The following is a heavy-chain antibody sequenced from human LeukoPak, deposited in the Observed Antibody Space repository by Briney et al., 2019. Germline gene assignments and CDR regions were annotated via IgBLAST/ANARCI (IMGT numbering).Heavy chain of an antibody. V-gene: IGHV3-30*04. D-gene: IGHD5-12*01. CDR3: ARGEKRTWWLRLGY. CDR2: ISYDGSK. CDR1: GFTFSSYA. Sequence: PGGSLRLSCAASGFTFSSYAMHWVRQAPGKGLEWVAVISYDGSKHYADSVKGRFTISRDNSKNTLYLQMNSLRAEDTAVYYCARGEKRTWWLRLGYWGQGTLVTVSS. J-gene: IGHJ4*02.